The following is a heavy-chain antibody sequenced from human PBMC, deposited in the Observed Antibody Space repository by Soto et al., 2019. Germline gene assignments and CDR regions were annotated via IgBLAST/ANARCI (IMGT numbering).Heavy chain of an antibody. V-gene: IGHV4-39*01. D-gene: IGHD6-13*01. J-gene: IGHJ6*03. Sequence: SETLSLTCTVSGGSISSSSYYWGWIRQPPGKGLEWIGSIYYSGSTYYNPSLKSRVTISVDTSKNQFSLKLSSVTAADTAVYYCARHSGSSRTEYYMDVWGKGTTVTVSS. CDR1: GGSISSSSYY. CDR3: ARHSGSSRTEYYMDV. CDR2: IYYSGST.